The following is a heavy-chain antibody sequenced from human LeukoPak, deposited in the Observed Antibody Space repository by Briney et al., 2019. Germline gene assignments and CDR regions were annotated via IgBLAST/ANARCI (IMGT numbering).Heavy chain of an antibody. V-gene: IGHV4-4*02. CDR1: GDSISSFNW. CDR3: ARAPDTAIPYYYMDV. J-gene: IGHJ6*03. CDR2: IHHSGKT. D-gene: IGHD5-18*01. Sequence: PSETLSLTCAVSGDSISSFNWWTWVRLSPERGLEWIGEIHHSGKTNYNPSLKSRVNISLDKSKNHFSLRVNSVVAADTAIYYCARAPDTAIPYYYMDVWGKGTTATVSS.